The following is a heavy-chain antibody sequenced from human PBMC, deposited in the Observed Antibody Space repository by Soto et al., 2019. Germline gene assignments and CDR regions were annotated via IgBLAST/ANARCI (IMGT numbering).Heavy chain of an antibody. D-gene: IGHD4-17*01. CDR3: ARDFDADSRTDFDY. Sequence: ESGGGLVKPGGSLRLSCATSGFIFSDYYMHWIRQAPGKGLEWISYISGNGRIIQYADSAKGRFTISRDNGQNSLYLQMNSLRAEDTALYFCARDFDADSRTDFDYWGQGTLVTVSS. CDR2: ISGNGRII. J-gene: IGHJ4*02. CDR1: GFIFSDYY. V-gene: IGHV3-11*01.